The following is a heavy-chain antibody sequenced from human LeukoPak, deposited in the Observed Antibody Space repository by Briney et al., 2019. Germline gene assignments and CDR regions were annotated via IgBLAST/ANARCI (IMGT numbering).Heavy chain of an antibody. CDR3: TRDGGWSQGRYY. CDR2: ISGSGGST. Sequence: GGSLRLSCAASGFTFSSYAMSWVRQAPGKGLEWVSAISGSGGSTYYADSVKGRFTISRDNSKNTLYLQMKSLETEDTAVYYCTRDGGWSQGRYYWGQGTLVTVSS. CDR1: GFTFSSYA. D-gene: IGHD6-19*01. J-gene: IGHJ4*02. V-gene: IGHV3-23*01.